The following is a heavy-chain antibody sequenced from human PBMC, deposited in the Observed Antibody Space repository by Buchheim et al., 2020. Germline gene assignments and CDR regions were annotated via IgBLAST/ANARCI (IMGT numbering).Heavy chain of an antibody. D-gene: IGHD6-19*01. CDR2: IYYSGST. CDR3: ARVVAGRGGYYYYGMDV. CDR1: DGSVSSGSYY. V-gene: IGHV4-61*01. J-gene: IGHJ6*02. Sequence: QVQLQESGPGLVKPSETLSLTCTVSDGSVSSGSYYWSWIRQPPGKGLEWIGYIYYSGSTNYNPSLKSRVTISVDTSKNQFSLKLSSVTAADTAVYYCARVVAGRGGYYYYGMDVWGQGTT.